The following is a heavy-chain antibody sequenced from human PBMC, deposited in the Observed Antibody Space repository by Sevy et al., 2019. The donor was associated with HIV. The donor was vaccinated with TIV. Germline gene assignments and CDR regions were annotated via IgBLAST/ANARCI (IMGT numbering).Heavy chain of an antibody. V-gene: IGHV3-30*03. D-gene: IGHD3-16*01. CDR1: GFTFSDYG. J-gene: IGHJ3*02. CDR3: ARVSTVGAMMDALDT. Sequence: GGSLRLSCAASGFTFSDYGVHWVRQTPHKGLEWVAVMSIDGNDKHYADSASGRLTISRDKSKNTLFLELNSLRHEDTAVYFCARVSTVGAMMDALDTWGQGTMVTVSS. CDR2: MSIDGNDK.